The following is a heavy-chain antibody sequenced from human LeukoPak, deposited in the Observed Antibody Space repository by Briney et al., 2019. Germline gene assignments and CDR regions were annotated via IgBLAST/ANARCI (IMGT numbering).Heavy chain of an antibody. CDR1: GGTFSSYA. V-gene: IGHV1-69*05. CDR2: IIPIFGTA. CDR3: ARAITGIAAAGRDYYYYYYMDV. J-gene: IGHJ6*03. D-gene: IGHD6-13*01. Sequence: SVKVSCKASGGTFSSYAISWVRQAPGQGLEWMGRIIPIFGTANYAQKFQGRVTITTDESTSTAYMELSSLRSEDTAVYYCARAITGIAAAGRDYYYYYYMDVWGKGTTVTVSS.